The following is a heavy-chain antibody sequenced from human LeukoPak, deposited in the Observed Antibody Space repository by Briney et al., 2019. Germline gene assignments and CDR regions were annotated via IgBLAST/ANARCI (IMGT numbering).Heavy chain of an antibody. J-gene: IGHJ6*02. CDR3: ASPRGGYLVYYGMDV. CDR2: FDFEDGET. V-gene: IGHV1-24*01. CDR1: GCTVTELS. Sequence: ASVKVSCKVSGCTVTELSMHWVRQAPGRGLEWMGGFDFEDGETIYAQKFQGRVAMTEDTSTDTAYMELSSLRSEDTAVYYCASPRGGYLVYYGMDVWGQGTTVTVSS. D-gene: IGHD6-13*01.